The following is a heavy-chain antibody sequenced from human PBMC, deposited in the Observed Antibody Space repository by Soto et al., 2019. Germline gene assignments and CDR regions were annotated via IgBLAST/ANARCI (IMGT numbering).Heavy chain of an antibody. CDR3: ARDLNYYGSGSSRRGFDP. D-gene: IGHD3-10*01. CDR2: IYYSGST. Sequence: SETLSLTCTVSGGSISSGGYYWSWIRQHPGKGLEWIGYIYYSGSTYYNPSLKSRVTISVDTSKNQFSLKLSSVTAADTAVYYCARDLNYYGSGSSRRGFDPWGQGTLVTVSS. V-gene: IGHV4-31*03. CDR1: GGSISSGGYY. J-gene: IGHJ5*02.